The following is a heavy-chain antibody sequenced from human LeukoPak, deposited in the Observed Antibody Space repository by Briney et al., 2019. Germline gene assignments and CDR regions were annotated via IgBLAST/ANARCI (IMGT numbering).Heavy chain of an antibody. CDR1: GFTFSSYG. CDR3: AKDSGYCSSTSCVEYFQH. V-gene: IGHV3-30*02. D-gene: IGHD2-2*01. J-gene: IGHJ1*01. Sequence: GGSLRLSCAASGFTFSSYGMHWVRQAPGKGLEWVAFIRYDGSNKYYADSVKGRFTISRDNSKNTLYLQMNSLRAEDTAVYYCAKDSGYCSSTSCVEYFQHWGQGTLVTVSS. CDR2: IRYDGSNK.